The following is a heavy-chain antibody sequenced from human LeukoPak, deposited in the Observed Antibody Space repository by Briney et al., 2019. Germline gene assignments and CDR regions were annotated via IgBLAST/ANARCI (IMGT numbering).Heavy chain of an antibody. Sequence: SETLSLTCAVYGGSFSGYYWSWIRQPPGKGLEWIGEINHSGSTNYNPSLKSRVTISVDTSKNQFSLKLSSVTAADTAVYYCARGPIGVFRYWGQGTLVTASS. CDR2: INHSGST. V-gene: IGHV4-34*01. J-gene: IGHJ1*01. CDR3: ARGPIGVFRY. CDR1: GGSFSGYY. D-gene: IGHD1-26*01.